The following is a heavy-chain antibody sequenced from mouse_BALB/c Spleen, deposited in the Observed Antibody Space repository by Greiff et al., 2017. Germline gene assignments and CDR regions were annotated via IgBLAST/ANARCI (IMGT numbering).Heavy chain of an antibody. CDR2: INPSNGRT. CDR3: ANLWPGDY. D-gene: IGHD1-1*01. CDR1: GYTFTSYW. J-gene: IGHJ4*01. Sequence: QVQLQQSGAELVKPGASVKLSCKASGYTFTSYWMHWVKQRPGQGLEWIGEINPSNGRTNYNEKFKSKATLTVDKSSSTAYMQLSSLTSEDAAVYYCANLWPGDYWGQGTSVTVSS. V-gene: IGHV1S81*02.